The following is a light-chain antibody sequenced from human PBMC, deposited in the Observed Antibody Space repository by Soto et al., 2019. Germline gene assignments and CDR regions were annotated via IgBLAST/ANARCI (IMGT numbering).Light chain of an antibody. J-gene: IGKJ1*01. CDR3: QKYNSAPS. CDR1: QGISNY. CDR2: AAS. Sequence: DIQMTQSPSSLSASVGDRVTITCRASQGISNYLAWYQQKPGKVPKLLIYAASTLQSGVPSRFSGSGSGTDFTLTISSLQPEDVATYYCQKYNSAPSFGQGTKVDNK. V-gene: IGKV1-27*01.